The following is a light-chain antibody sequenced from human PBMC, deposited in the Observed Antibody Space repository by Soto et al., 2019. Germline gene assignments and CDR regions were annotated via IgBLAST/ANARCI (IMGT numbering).Light chain of an antibody. CDR3: QQYSDWPIT. V-gene: IGKV3D-20*02. CDR2: DAS. J-gene: IGKJ5*01. CDR1: QSVASSH. Sequence: EIVLTQSPGTLSLSPGERATLSCRASQSVASSHLAWYRQKPGQTPRLLIYDASSRATGIPDRISGSGSGTDFTLTITSLQSDDFAVYFCQQYSDWPITFGQGTRLEIK.